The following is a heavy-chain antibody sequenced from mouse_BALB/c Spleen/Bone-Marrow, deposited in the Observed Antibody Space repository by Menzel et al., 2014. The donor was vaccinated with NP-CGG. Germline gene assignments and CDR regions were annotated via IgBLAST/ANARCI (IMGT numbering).Heavy chain of an antibody. CDR2: IYPGSGST. Sequence: LQQSGSELVRPGASVKLSCKASGYTFTSYWMHWVKQRHGQGLEWIGNIYPGSGSTNYDEKFKSKGTLTVDISSSTAYMHLSGLTSDDSAVYYCTRGFAYWGQVTLVTVSA. CDR3: TRGFAY. J-gene: IGHJ3*01. CDR1: GYTFTSYW. V-gene: IGHV1S22*01.